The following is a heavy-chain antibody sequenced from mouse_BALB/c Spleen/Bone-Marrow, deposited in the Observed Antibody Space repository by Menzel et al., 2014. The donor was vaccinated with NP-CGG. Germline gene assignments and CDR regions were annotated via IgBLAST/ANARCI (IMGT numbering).Heavy chain of an antibody. CDR1: GFTFTDYY. Sequence: EVQGVESGGGLVQPGGSLILSRAPSGFTFTDYYMSWVRQPPGKALEWLGFIRNKAKGYTTEYSASVKGRFTISRDNSQSILYLQMNTLRAEDSATYYCAGDINHGNYWYFDGWGAGTTVTVSS. CDR3: AGDINHGNYWYFDG. D-gene: IGHD2-1*01. V-gene: IGHV7-3*02. CDR2: IRNKAKGYTT. J-gene: IGHJ1*01.